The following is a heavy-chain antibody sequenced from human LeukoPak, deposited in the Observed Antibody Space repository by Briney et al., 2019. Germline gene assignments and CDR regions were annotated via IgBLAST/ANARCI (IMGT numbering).Heavy chain of an antibody. J-gene: IGHJ4*02. V-gene: IGHV4-59*01. Sequence: SETLSLTCTVSGGSISSYYWSWIRQPPGKGLEWIGYIYYSGSTNYNPSLKSRVTISVDTSKNQFSLKLSSVTAADTAVYYCAIAKERIVGCPFDYWGQGTLVTVSS. CDR2: IYYSGST. CDR1: GGSISSYY. CDR3: AIAKERIVGCPFDY. D-gene: IGHD1-26*01.